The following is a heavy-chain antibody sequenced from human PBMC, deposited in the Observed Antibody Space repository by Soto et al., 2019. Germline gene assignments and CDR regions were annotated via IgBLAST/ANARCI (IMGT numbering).Heavy chain of an antibody. Sequence: GGSLRLSCAASGFTFSSYWMSWVRQAPGKGLEWVANIKQDGSEKYYVDSVKGRFTISRDNAKNSLYLQMNSLRAEDTAVYYCARDRDIGYCSSTSCYRSRAFDYWGQGTLVNVSS. V-gene: IGHV3-7*01. J-gene: IGHJ4*02. CDR3: ARDRDIGYCSSTSCYRSRAFDY. D-gene: IGHD2-2*01. CDR1: GFTFSSYW. CDR2: IKQDGSEK.